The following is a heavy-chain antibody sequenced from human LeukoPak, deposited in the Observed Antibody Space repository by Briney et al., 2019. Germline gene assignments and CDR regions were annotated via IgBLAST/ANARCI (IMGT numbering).Heavy chain of an antibody. CDR3: ARGQRRHTDMAPSFDY. D-gene: IGHD5-24*01. CDR2: INSDGSST. J-gene: IGHJ4*02. CDR1: GFTFSSYW. Sequence: GSLRLSCAASGFTFSSYWMHWVRQAPGKGLVWVSRINSDGSSTSYADSVKGRFTISRDNAKNTLYLQMNSLRAEDTAVYYCARGQRRHTDMAPSFDYWGQGTLVTVSS. V-gene: IGHV3-74*01.